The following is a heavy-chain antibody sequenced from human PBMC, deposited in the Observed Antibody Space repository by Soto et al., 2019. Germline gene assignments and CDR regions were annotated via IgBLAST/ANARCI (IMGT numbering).Heavy chain of an antibody. CDR3: ARVGVGYSSPADRPRGYYYYRMDV. J-gene: IGHJ6*02. CDR2: IIPIFGTA. Sequence: SVKVSCKASGGTFSSYAISWVRQAPGQGLEWMGGIIPIFGTANYAQKFQGRVTITADGSTSTAYMELSSLRSEDTAVYYCARVGVGYSSPADRPRGYYYYRMDVWGQGTTVTVSS. CDR1: GGTFSSYA. V-gene: IGHV1-69*13. D-gene: IGHD6-13*01.